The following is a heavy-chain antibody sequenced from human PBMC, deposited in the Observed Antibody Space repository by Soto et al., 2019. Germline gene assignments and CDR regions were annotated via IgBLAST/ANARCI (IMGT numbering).Heavy chain of an antibody. CDR1: GVTFTSYA. Sequence: EVQLLESGGCLVQPGGSLRLSCAASGVTFTSYAMTWVRQVPREGLQWVSSISKSGDSTYYAYSVKGRFTTSRDNSKNTLYLQMNSLRAEDTAIYYCAKGSFGFDYWGQGALVTVSS. V-gene: IGHV3-23*01. J-gene: IGHJ4*02. D-gene: IGHD3-10*01. CDR2: ISKSGDST. CDR3: AKGSFGFDY.